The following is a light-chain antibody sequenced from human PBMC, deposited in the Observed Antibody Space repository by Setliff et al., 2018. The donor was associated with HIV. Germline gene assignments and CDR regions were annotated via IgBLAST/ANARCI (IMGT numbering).Light chain of an antibody. CDR3: SSYTSKRSVI. Sequence: QTASVSGSRGQSITISCTGTSSDVGGYDYVSWYQQHPGKAPKLLIYDVSNRPSGISNRFSGSKSGNTASLTISGLQAEDEADYYCSSYTSKRSVIFGGGTK. CDR1: SSDVGGYDY. J-gene: IGLJ2*01. V-gene: IGLV2-14*03. CDR2: DVS.